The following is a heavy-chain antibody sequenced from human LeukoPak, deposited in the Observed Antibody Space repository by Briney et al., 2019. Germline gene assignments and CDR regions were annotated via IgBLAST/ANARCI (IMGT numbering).Heavy chain of an antibody. CDR3: ARALRGLWFGELSGPRGY. J-gene: IGHJ4*02. Sequence: GGSLRLSCAASGFTFTSYRMSWVRQAPGKGLEWVANIKDDGGERYYVDSVKGRFTISRDNTRNLLYLQMNSLRAEDTAVYYCARALRGLWFGELSGPRGYWGQGTLVTVSS. V-gene: IGHV3-7*03. D-gene: IGHD3-10*01. CDR1: GFTFTSYR. CDR2: IKDDGGER.